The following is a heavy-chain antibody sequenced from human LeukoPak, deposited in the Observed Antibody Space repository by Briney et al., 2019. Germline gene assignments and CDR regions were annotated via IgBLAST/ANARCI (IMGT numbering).Heavy chain of an antibody. CDR1: GITFSNHG. CDR3: AKDQGGNYYDYMDV. D-gene: IGHD3-16*01. J-gene: IGHJ6*03. Sequence: GGSLRLSCAASGITFSNHGMHWVRQAPGKGLEWVAFIWYDGSDKNYADSVQGRFTISRDNSRSALYLQVNNLRHEDSAVYYCAKDQGGNYYDYMDVWGRGTTVTVS. V-gene: IGHV3-30*02. CDR2: IWYDGSDK.